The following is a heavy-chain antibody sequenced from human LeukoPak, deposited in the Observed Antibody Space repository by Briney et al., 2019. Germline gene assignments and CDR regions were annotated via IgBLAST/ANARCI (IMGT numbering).Heavy chain of an antibody. V-gene: IGHV1-2*02. D-gene: IGHD3-10*01. J-gene: IGHJ4*02. CDR2: INPNSGGT. CDR1: GYTFTGYY. CDR3: ATEVREAMSYVDTRGLDY. Sequence: GASVKVSCKASGYTFTGYYMHWVRQAPGQGLEWMGWINPNSGGTNYAQKFQGRVTMTRGTSITTAYMELSRLTSDDTAVYYCATEVREAMSYVDTRGLDYWGQGTLVTVSS.